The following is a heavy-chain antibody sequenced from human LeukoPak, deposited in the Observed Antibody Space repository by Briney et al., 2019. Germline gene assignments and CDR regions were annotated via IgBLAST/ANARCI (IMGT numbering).Heavy chain of an antibody. CDR2: MYLSGTT. CDR1: GDSINSLDL. V-gene: IGHV4-4*02. J-gene: IGHJ4*02. D-gene: IGHD3-22*01. Sequence: SETLSLTCTVSGDSINSLDLWSWVRQPPGKGLEWIGEMYLSGTTHYNPSVKSRVTISIDKSKNQFFLNLSSVTAADTAVYYCAGLVGRYSSGLYYYYFDYWGQGTLVTVSS. CDR3: AGLVGRYSSGLYYYYFDY.